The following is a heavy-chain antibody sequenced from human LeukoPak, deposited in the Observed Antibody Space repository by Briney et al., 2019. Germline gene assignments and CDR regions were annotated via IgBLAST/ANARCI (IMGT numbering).Heavy chain of an antibody. CDR3: ARSGVFTGYDAFDI. CDR1: GGSINVSY. CDR2: IYYRGST. Sequence: SETLSLTCTVSGGSINVSYWSWIRQPPGKGLEWIGYIYYRGSTNYNPSLKSRVTISVDTSKNQYSLKLSSVTAADTAVYYCARSGVFTGYDAFDIWGQGTRVTVSS. D-gene: IGHD6-13*01. J-gene: IGHJ3*02. V-gene: IGHV4-59*08.